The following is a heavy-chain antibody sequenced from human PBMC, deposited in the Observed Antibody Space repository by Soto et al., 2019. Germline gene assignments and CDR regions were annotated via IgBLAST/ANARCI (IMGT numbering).Heavy chain of an antibody. CDR1: GYTFSNFC. CDR3: ARSPRSSPYFDY. Sequence: PGESLKISGQCSGYTFSNFCIGWVRQLPGKGLEWMGIIYPGDHETRYSPSFHGKVTISADKSINTAYLQWNSLEASDTAFYFCARSPRSSPYFDYWGQGALVTVSS. J-gene: IGHJ4*02. D-gene: IGHD6-13*01. V-gene: IGHV5-51*01. CDR2: IYPGDHET.